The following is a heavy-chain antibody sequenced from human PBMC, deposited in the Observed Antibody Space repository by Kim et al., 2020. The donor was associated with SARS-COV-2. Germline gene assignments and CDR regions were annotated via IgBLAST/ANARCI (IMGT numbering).Heavy chain of an antibody. V-gene: IGHV3-7*03. Sequence: TNYVDSVKGRCTISRDTGKNSLFLQMNSLRVEDTAVYYCASESTMTTAGYWGQGTLVTVSS. CDR3: ASESTMTTAGY. D-gene: IGHD4-17*01. J-gene: IGHJ4*02. CDR2: T.